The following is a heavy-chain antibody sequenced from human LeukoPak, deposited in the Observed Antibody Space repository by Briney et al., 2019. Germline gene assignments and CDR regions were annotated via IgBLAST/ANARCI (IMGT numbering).Heavy chain of an antibody. CDR3: ARALIPYYDSSDDAFDI. CDR1: GLTFSSYS. D-gene: IGHD3-22*01. CDR2: ISSSSSYI. J-gene: IGHJ3*02. Sequence: PRGTLRLSCTASGLTFSSYSMNRVHQAPVRRLEWVSSISSSSSYIYYAGSVKGRFTISRDNAKNSLYLQMNSLRAEDTAVYYCARALIPYYDSSDDAFDIWGQGTMVTVSS. V-gene: IGHV3-21*01.